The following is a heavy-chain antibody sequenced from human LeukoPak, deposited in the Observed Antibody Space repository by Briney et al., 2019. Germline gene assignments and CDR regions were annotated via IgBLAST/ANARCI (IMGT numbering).Heavy chain of an antibody. CDR1: GYTFINFY. Sequence: ASVKVSCKTSGYTFINFYFIWVRQATGQGLQWMGWMNPNSGNTDYAHTFQSRVTITRNTSISTAYMELSSLRLEDTAVYYCARLVYYGSGIYYYYGMDVWGQGTRVTVSS. V-gene: IGHV1-8*01. CDR3: ARLVYYGSGIYYYYGMDV. D-gene: IGHD3-10*01. J-gene: IGHJ6*02. CDR2: MNPNSGNT.